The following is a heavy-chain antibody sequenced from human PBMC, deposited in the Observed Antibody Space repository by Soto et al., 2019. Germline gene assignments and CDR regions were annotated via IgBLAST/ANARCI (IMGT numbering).Heavy chain of an antibody. CDR2: IYYSGST. Sequence: SETLSLTCTVSGGSISSSSYYWGWIRQPPGKGLEWIGSIYYSGSTYYNPSLKSRVTISVDTSKNQFSLKLSSVTAADTAVYYCARHLRVGPYYDFWSGISYFDYWGQGTLVTVSS. D-gene: IGHD3-3*01. CDR1: GGSISSSSYY. CDR3: ARHLRVGPYYDFWSGISYFDY. J-gene: IGHJ4*02. V-gene: IGHV4-39*01.